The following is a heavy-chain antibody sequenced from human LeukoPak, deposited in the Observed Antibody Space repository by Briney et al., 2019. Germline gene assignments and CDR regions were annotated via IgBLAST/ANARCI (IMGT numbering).Heavy chain of an antibody. J-gene: IGHJ4*02. CDR1: GGSFSGYY. CDR3: ARGLVLRYFDWFDY. D-gene: IGHD3-9*01. Sequence: SETLSLTCAVYGGSFSGYYWSWIRQPPGKGLEWIGEINHSGSTNYNPSLKSRVTISVDTSKNQFSLKLSSVTAADTAVYYCARGLVLRYFDWFDYWGQGTLVTVSS. CDR2: INHSGST. V-gene: IGHV4-34*01.